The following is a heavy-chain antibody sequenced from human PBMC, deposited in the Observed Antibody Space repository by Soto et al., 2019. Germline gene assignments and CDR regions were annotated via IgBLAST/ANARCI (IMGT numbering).Heavy chain of an antibody. J-gene: IGHJ6*02. Sequence: GGSLRLSCAASGFTFSSYEMNWVRQAPGKGLEWVSYISSSGSTIYYADSVKGRFTISRDNAKNSLYLQMNSLRAEDTAAYYCARDSTGAGYYGMDVWGQGTTVTVYS. V-gene: IGHV3-48*03. CDR2: ISSSGSTI. CDR3: ARDSTGAGYYGMDV. CDR1: GFTFSSYE. D-gene: IGHD3-10*01.